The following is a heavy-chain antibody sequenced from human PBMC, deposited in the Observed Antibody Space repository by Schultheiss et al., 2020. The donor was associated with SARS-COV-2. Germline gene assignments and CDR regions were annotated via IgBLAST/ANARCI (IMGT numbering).Heavy chain of an antibody. CDR1: GFTFSSYG. V-gene: IGHV3-71*01. D-gene: IGHD1-26*01. J-gene: IGHJ4*02. CDR3: ARDAGIAIDY. Sequence: GGSLRLSCAASGFTFSSYGMHWVRQAPGKGLEWVGFIRSIPYGGTTEYAASVKGRFTISRDDSKSIAYLQMNSLRAEDTAVYYCARDAGIAIDYWGQGTLVTVSS. CDR2: IRSIPYGGTT.